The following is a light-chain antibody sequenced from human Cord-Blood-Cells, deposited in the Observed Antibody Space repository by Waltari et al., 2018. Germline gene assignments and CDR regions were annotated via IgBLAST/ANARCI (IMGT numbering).Light chain of an antibody. CDR1: SSAVGGYNY. Sequence: QSALPQPASVSGSPGQPITISCTGTSSAVGGYNYVSWYQQHPGKAPKLMIYDVSNRPSGVSNRFSGSKSGNTASLTISGLQAEDEADYYCSSYTSSSTWVFGGGTKLTVL. V-gene: IGLV2-14*01. CDR2: DVS. CDR3: SSYTSSSTWV. J-gene: IGLJ3*02.